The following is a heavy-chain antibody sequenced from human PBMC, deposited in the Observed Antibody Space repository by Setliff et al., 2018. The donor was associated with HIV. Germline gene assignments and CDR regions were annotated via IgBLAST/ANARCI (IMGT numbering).Heavy chain of an antibody. V-gene: IGHV1-46*03. CDR2: INPSGGGT. J-gene: IGHJ6*03. D-gene: IGHD3-16*01. CDR1: GSTFTSYY. CDR3: ARDPAVFGLYYYYYMDV. Sequence: GASVKVSCKASGSTFTSYYMHWVRQAPGQGLEWMGIINPSGGGTSYAQKFQGRVTMTRDTSTSTVYMELSSLRSEDTAVYYCARDPAVFGLYYYYYMDVWGKGTTVTVSS.